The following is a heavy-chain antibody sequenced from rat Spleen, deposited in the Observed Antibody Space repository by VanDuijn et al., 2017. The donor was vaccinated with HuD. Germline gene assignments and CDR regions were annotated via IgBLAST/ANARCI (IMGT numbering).Heavy chain of an antibody. CDR2: ISYEGIST. CDR1: GFTFSNYG. V-gene: IGHV5-29*01. Sequence: EVQLVESGGGLVQPGRSLKLSCAASGFTFSNYGMAWVYQAPTQGLEWVASISYEGISTFYGDSVKGRFTISRDNAKSTLYLQLDSLRSEDTATYYCARRFDFDYWGQGVMVTVSS. CDR3: ARRFDFDY. J-gene: IGHJ2*01. D-gene: IGHD4-3*01.